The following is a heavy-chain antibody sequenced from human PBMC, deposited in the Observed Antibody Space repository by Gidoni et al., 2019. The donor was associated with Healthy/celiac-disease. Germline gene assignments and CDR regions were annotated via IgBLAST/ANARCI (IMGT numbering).Heavy chain of an antibody. J-gene: IGHJ4*02. CDR3: AKDQVLRFLEWLLLVPDFDY. Sequence: EVQLLESGGGLVQPGGSLRLSCAASGFPFSSYAMSWVRQAPGKGLEWVSAISGSGGSTYYADSVKGRFTISRDNSKNTLYLQMNSLRAEDTAVYYCAKDQVLRFLEWLLLVPDFDYWGQGTLVTVSS. CDR1: GFPFSSYA. D-gene: IGHD3-3*01. V-gene: IGHV3-23*01. CDR2: ISGSGGST.